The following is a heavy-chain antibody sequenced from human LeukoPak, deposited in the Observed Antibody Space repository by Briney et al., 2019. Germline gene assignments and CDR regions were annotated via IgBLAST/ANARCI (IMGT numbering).Heavy chain of an antibody. D-gene: IGHD3-22*01. J-gene: IGHJ4*02. V-gene: IGHV4-39*01. CDR1: SGSISSSSYY. CDR3: ARHMGDYYDSSGYYDY. Sequence: SETLSLTCTVSSGSISSSSYYWGWIRQPPGKGLEWIGSIYYSGSTYYNPSLKSRVTISVDTSKNQFSLKLSSVTAADTAVYYCARHMGDYYDSSGYYDYWGQGTLVTVSS. CDR2: IYYSGST.